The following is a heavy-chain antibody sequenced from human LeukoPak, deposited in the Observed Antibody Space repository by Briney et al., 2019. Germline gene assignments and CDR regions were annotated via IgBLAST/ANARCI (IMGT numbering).Heavy chain of an antibody. CDR1: GFNVSSNY. CDR3: ARDPGYSGPYAYYYSFFDS. Sequence: PGGSLRLSCAAFGFNVSSNYMNWVRQAPGKGLEWVSVIYTGGPTYYADSVQGRFTISRDNSRNTVYLQMNSLRVEDTAMYFCARDPGYSGPYAYYYSFFDSWGQGTLVTVSS. CDR2: IYTGGPT. D-gene: IGHD3-16*01. J-gene: IGHJ4*02. V-gene: IGHV3-66*01.